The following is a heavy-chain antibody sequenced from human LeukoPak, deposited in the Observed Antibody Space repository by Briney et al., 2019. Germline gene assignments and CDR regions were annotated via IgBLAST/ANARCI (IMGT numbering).Heavy chain of an antibody. Sequence: KAGGSLRLSCAASGFTFSSYSMNWVRQAPGKGLEWVSSISSSSSYIYYADSVKGRFTISRDNAKNTLYLQMNSLRAEDTAVYYCAKRCPGVVTLFDYWGQGTLVTVSS. CDR3: AKRCPGVVTLFDY. J-gene: IGHJ4*02. D-gene: IGHD4-23*01. CDR1: GFTFSSYS. V-gene: IGHV3-21*04. CDR2: ISSSSSYI.